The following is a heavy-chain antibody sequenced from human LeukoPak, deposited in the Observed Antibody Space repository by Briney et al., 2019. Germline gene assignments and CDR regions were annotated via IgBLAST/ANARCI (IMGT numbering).Heavy chain of an antibody. Sequence: PGGSLRLSCAASGFTFSSYWMHWVRQAPGKGLVWVSRISTDGSTTTYADSVKGRFTISRDNAKNTVYLQMNSLRAEDTAVYYCVSFYETYWGRGTLVTVSS. D-gene: IGHD2/OR15-2a*01. CDR3: VSFYETY. CDR1: GFTFSSYW. J-gene: IGHJ4*02. V-gene: IGHV3-74*01. CDR2: ISTDGSTT.